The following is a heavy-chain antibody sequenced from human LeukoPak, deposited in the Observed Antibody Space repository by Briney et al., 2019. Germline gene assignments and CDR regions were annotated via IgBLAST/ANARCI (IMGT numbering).Heavy chain of an antibody. Sequence: SETLSLTCTVSGYSISSGHYWGWIRQPPGKGLEWIGSIYLSGSTYYNPSLKSRVTISVDTSKNQFSLKLSSVTAADTAVYYCARVSRVTMIAYDYWGQGTLVTVSS. D-gene: IGHD3-22*01. CDR3: ARVSRVTMIAYDY. J-gene: IGHJ4*02. CDR1: GYSISSGHY. CDR2: IYLSGST. V-gene: IGHV4-38-2*02.